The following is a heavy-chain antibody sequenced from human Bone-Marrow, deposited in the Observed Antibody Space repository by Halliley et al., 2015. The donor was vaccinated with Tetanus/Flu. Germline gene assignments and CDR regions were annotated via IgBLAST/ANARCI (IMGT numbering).Heavy chain of an antibody. Sequence: QLVQSGAEVRKPGESLKISCRTSGYTFTNYWIGWVRQMPGKGLEWMGIVYPGDSTTRYSPSFEGQVTFSADKSISTAYLQWSSLKASDIAMYYCARSTDTDYWGQGTLVIVSS. V-gene: IGHV5-51*03. J-gene: IGHJ4*02. CDR3: ARSTDTDY. CDR2: VYPGDSTT. CDR1: GYTFTNYW.